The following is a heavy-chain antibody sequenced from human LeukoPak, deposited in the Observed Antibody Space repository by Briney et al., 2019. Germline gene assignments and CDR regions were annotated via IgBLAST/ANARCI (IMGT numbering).Heavy chain of an antibody. CDR3: ARQIAVAGRDY. CDR2: ISSSSSYI. Sequence: PGGSLRLSCAASGFTFSGDTMNWVRQAPGKGLEWVSSISSSSSYIYYADSVKGRFTISRDNAKNSLYLQMNSLRAEDTAVYYCARQIAVAGRDYWGQGTLVTVSS. CDR1: GFTFSGDT. V-gene: IGHV3-21*01. D-gene: IGHD6-19*01. J-gene: IGHJ4*02.